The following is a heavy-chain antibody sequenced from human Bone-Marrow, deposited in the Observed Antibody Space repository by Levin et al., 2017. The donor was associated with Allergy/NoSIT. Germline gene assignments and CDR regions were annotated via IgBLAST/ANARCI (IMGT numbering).Heavy chain of an antibody. Sequence: SQTLSLTCTVSGGSISSYYWSWIRQPPGKGLEWIGYIYYSGSTNYNPSLKSRVTISVDTSKNQFSLKLSSVTAADTAVYYCARAPRLVIIDAFDIWGQGTMVTVSS. D-gene: IGHD3-9*01. CDR2: IYYSGST. CDR1: GGSISSYY. J-gene: IGHJ3*02. V-gene: IGHV4-59*01. CDR3: ARAPRLVIIDAFDI.